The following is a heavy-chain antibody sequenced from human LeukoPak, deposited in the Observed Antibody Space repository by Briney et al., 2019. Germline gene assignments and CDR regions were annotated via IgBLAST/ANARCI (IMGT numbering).Heavy chain of an antibody. CDR3: ARGRYSSSWYFDY. D-gene: IGHD6-13*01. Sequence: GGSLRLSCAASGFTFSSYGMHWVRQAPGKGLEWVAVIWYDGSNKYYADSVKGRFTISRDNSKNTLYLQMNSLRAEDTAVYYCARGRYSSSWYFDYWGQGTLVAVSS. CDR1: GFTFSSYG. J-gene: IGHJ4*02. CDR2: IWYDGSNK. V-gene: IGHV3-33*01.